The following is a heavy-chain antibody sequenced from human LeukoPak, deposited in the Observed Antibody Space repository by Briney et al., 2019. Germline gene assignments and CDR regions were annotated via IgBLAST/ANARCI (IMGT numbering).Heavy chain of an antibody. CDR1: GGSVSNGTYY. D-gene: IGHD2-2*01. CDR2: IYYSGST. Sequence: PSETLCLTCTVSGGSVSNGTYYRSWIRQPPGKGLEWIGYIYYSGSTNYNPSLKSRVTISVDTSKNQFSLKLSSVTAADTAVYYCAMWSYQLLWDYRGQGTLVTVSS. V-gene: IGHV4-61*01. J-gene: IGHJ4*02. CDR3: AMWSYQLLWDY.